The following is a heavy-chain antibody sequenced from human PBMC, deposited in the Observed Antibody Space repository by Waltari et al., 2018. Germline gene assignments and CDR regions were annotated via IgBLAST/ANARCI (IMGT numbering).Heavy chain of an antibody. CDR2: IYHSGTT. D-gene: IGHD2-21*01. CDR1: GGHISTIGYY. V-gene: IGHV4-39*01. J-gene: IGHJ4*02. CDR3: ARHGGYFSNFDY. Sequence: QLQLQESGPGLVKPSETLSLTDTVSGGHISTIGYYWAWVRQPPGKGRGWIGTIYHSGTTYYNPSLESRVTISVDTSRNQFSLKLRSVTAADTAVYYCARHGGYFSNFDYWGQGTLVTVSS.